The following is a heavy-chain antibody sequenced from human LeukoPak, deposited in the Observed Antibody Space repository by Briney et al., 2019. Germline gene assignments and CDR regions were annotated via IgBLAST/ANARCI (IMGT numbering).Heavy chain of an antibody. CDR3: ARAQTN. CDR1: GFTFSSYS. J-gene: IGHJ4*02. Sequence: GGSLRLSCAASGFTFSSYSMNWVRQARGQGLEWVSYISITSTTIYYPDSVKGRFTISRDNAKNSLYLQMNSLTADDTAVYYCARAQTNWGQGTLVTVSS. D-gene: IGHD4-11*01. CDR2: ISITSTTI. V-gene: IGHV3-48*01.